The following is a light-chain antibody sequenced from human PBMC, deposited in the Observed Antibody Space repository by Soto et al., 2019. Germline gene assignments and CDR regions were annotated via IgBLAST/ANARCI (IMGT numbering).Light chain of an antibody. V-gene: IGLV2-14*01. Sequence: QSVLTQPASVSGSPGQSITISCTGTSSDVGGYNYVSWYQQHPGKAPKLMIYDVSNRPSGVSNRFSGSKSGNTASLTISGLQAEDEADYYCSSYTSRSTYVFVTGTKVTV. J-gene: IGLJ1*01. CDR1: SSDVGGYNY. CDR2: DVS. CDR3: SSYTSRSTYV.